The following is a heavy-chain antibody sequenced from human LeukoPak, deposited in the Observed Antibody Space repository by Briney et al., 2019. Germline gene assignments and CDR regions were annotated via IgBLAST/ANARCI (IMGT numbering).Heavy chain of an antibody. Sequence: SETLSLTCTVSGGSISSSSYYWGWIRQPPGKGLEWIGSIYYSGSTYYNPSLKSRVTISVDTSKNQFSLKLSSVTAADTAVYYCATSIVGKTGGAFDIWGQGTMVTVSS. V-gene: IGHV4-39*07. CDR2: IYYSGST. CDR3: ATSIVGKTGGAFDI. D-gene: IGHD1-26*01. CDR1: GGSISSSSYY. J-gene: IGHJ3*02.